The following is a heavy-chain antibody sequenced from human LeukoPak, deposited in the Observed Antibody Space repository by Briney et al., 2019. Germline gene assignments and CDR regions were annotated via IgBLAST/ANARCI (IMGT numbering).Heavy chain of an antibody. CDR3: AKGLAVAGHFDY. CDR1: GFTFSSHA. V-gene: IGHV3-23*01. CDR2: ISGSGGST. D-gene: IGHD6-19*01. Sequence: GGSLRLSCAASGFTFSSHAMSWVRHAPGQGLEWVSAISGSGGSTYYADSVKGRFTISRDKSKNTLYLQMNSLRTEDTAVYYCAKGLAVAGHFDYWGQGTLVTVS. J-gene: IGHJ4*02.